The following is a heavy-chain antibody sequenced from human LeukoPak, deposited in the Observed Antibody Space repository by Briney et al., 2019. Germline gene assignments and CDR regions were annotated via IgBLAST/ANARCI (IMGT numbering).Heavy chain of an antibody. CDR1: GFTFLSYG. CDR3: ARGLFLSGYLDAFDI. D-gene: IGHD3-22*01. Sequence: GGSLRLSCAASGFTFLSYGMHWGRQAPGKGLEWVAFIHYDGSNKYYADSVKGRCTISRDNLKNVLYLQMNSLKVEDTALYYCARGLFLSGYLDAFDIWGQGTVVTVSS. J-gene: IGHJ3*02. V-gene: IGHV3-30*02. CDR2: IHYDGSNK.